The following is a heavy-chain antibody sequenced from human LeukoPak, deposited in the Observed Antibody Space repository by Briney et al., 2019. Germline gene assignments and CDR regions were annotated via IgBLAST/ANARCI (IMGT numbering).Heavy chain of an antibody. J-gene: IGHJ6*04. D-gene: IGHD2-2*01. CDR1: GFTFSSYG. CDR2: IWYDGSNK. CDR3: ARTPTIVVVPAAIHYYYGMDV. Sequence: PGRSLRLSCAASGFTFSSYGMHWVRQAPGKGLEWVAVIWYDGSNKYYADSVKGRFTISRDNSKNTLYLQMNSLRAEDTAVYYCARTPTIVVVPAAIHYYYGMDVWGKGTTVTVSS. V-gene: IGHV3-33*01.